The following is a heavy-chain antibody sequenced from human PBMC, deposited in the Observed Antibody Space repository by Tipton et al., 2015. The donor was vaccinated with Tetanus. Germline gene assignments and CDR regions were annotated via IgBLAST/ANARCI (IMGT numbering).Heavy chain of an antibody. CDR2: INHRGGT. V-gene: IGHV4-34*01. CDR3: ARANNEFPKKGPFDS. Sequence: GLVKPSETLSLTCGVSGGSFSGNYWSWVRQAPGKGLEWIGEINHRGGTMYNPSLKSRVTISGDTSKNQFSLRLTSVTAADTAVYYCARANNEFPKKGPFDSWGQGSLVIVSS. J-gene: IGHJ4*02. CDR1: GGSFSGNY. D-gene: IGHD1-1*01.